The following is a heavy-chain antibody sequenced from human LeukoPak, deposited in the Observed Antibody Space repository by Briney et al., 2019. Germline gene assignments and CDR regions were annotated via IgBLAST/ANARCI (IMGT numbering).Heavy chain of an antibody. CDR1: GFTFSDYY. CDR2: IGSSGHTI. CDR3: ASPDPDY. V-gene: IGHV3-11*04. Sequence: PGGSLRLSCAASGFTFSDYYMNWIRQAPGKGLEGVSYIGSSGHTIYYADSVKGRFTISRDNAKNSLYLQMNSLRAEDTAVYYCASPDPDYWGQGTLVTVSS. J-gene: IGHJ4*02.